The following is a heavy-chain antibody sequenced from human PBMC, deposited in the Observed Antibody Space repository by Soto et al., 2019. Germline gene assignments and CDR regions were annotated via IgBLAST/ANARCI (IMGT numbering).Heavy chain of an antibody. D-gene: IGHD2-15*01. CDR3: AAARWIFDY. V-gene: IGHV3-7*01. J-gene: IGHJ4*02. CDR2: IKQDGSEK. Sequence: GGSLRLSCVASGFTFSSYWMSWVRQAPGKGLEWVANIKQDGSEKNYVDSVKGRFTISRDNAKKSLYLQMNSLRAEDTAVYYCAAARWIFDYWGQGTLVTVSS. CDR1: GFTFSSYW.